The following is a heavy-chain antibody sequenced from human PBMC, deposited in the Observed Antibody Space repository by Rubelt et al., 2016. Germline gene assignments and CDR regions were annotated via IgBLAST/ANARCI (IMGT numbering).Heavy chain of an antibody. CDR1: GFIFGDYA. CDR3: VKGTSSWYPFFGS. CDR2: ITWNSGSI. J-gene: IGHJ4*02. V-gene: IGHV3-9*01. D-gene: IGHD6-13*01. Sequence: SGQPGRSLRLSCTASGFIFGDYAMHWVRQSPGKGLEWVSGITWNSGSIDYADSVKGRFTISRDNAKNSLSLQLNSLRPEDTALYYCVKGTSSWYPFFGSWGQGTLVTVSS.